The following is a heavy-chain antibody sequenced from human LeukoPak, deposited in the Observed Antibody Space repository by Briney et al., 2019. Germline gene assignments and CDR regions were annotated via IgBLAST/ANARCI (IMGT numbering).Heavy chain of an antibody. CDR3: ARDGPSVGIDF. Sequence: GGSLRLSCAASGFTISSYSMNWVRQAPGKGLEWVSYISSSSSTIYYADSVKGRFTISRDNAKTSLYLQMNSLRAEDTAVYYCARDGPSVGIDFWGQGALVTVSS. CDR2: ISSSSSTI. CDR1: GFTISSYS. D-gene: IGHD7-27*01. J-gene: IGHJ4*02. V-gene: IGHV3-48*04.